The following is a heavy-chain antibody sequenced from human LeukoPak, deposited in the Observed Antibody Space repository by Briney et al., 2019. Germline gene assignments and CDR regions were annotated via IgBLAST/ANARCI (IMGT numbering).Heavy chain of an antibody. CDR1: GGSISSGGYY. D-gene: IGHD6-19*01. V-gene: IGHV4-31*03. CDR3: ARGSGWYYY. Sequence: PSQTLSLTCTVSGGSISSGGYYWSWIRQHPGKGLEWIGYIHTSGSTNYNPSLKSRVTISVDTSKNQFSLRLSSVTAADTAVYYCARGSGWYYYWGQGTLVTVSS. CDR2: IHTSGST. J-gene: IGHJ4*02.